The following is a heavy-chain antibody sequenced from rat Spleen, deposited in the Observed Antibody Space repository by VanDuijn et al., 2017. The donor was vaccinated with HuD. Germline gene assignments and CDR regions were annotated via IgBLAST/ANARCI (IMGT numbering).Heavy chain of an antibody. J-gene: IGHJ2*01. CDR2: ISYRGSA. CDR3: ARQNWPYYFDY. Sequence: EVQLQESGPGLVKPSQSLSLTCSVTGYSITSNYWAWIRKFPGNKMEWIGHISYRGSASYNSSLKSRISITRDTSKNQFFLQLNSVTTEDTATYYCARQNWPYYFDYWGQGVMVTVSS. CDR1: GYSITSNY. D-gene: IGHD5-1*01. V-gene: IGHV3-1*01.